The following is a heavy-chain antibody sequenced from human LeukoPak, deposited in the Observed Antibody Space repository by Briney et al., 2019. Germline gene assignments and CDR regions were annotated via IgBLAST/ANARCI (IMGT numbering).Heavy chain of an antibody. CDR3: ASDFSY. CDR1: GGSISAVTDY. CDR2: IYTTGST. J-gene: IGHJ4*02. Sequence: SETLSLTCTVSGGSISAVTDYWSWIRPPAGRGLEWIGRIYTTGSTHYNPSLKSRVTISVDTSKNQFSLKLSSVTAADTAVYYCASDFSYWGEGILVTVSS. V-gene: IGHV4-61*02.